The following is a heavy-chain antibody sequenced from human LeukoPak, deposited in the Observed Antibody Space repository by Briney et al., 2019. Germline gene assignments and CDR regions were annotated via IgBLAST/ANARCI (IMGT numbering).Heavy chain of an antibody. Sequence: SETLSLTCTVSGGSISSYYWSWIRQPPGKGLERIGYIYYSGSTNYNPSLKSRVTISVDTSKNQFSLKLSSVTAADTAVYYCARITAGTGAFDIWGQGTMVTVSS. CDR2: IYYSGST. CDR1: GGSISSYY. V-gene: IGHV4-59*01. D-gene: IGHD6-19*01. CDR3: ARITAGTGAFDI. J-gene: IGHJ3*02.